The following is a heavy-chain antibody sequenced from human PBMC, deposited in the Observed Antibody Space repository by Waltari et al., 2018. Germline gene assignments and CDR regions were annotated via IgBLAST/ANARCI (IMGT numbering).Heavy chain of an antibody. V-gene: IGHV3-30*02. Sequence: QVQLVESGGGVVQPGRSLRLSCAASGFTFTSYGMHWVRQAPGKGLEWVAFIWFDGINKYYADSVKGRFTISRDNSKNTLYLQMNSLRVEDTAMYYCAKGDSSDPFQHWGQGTLVTVSS. CDR3: AKGDSSDPFQH. CDR1: GFTFTSYG. CDR2: IWFDGINK. J-gene: IGHJ1*01. D-gene: IGHD3-22*01.